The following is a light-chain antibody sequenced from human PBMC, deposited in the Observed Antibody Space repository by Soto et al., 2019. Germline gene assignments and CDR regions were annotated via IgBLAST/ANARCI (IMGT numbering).Light chain of an antibody. Sequence: QSALTQPRSVSGSPGQSVTISCTGTSSDVGGYNYVSWYQQHPGKAPKLMIYDVSKRPSGVPDRFSGSKSGNTASLTISGLPAEDEADYYCCSYAGSYRGYVIGTGTKLTVL. CDR3: CSYAGSYRGYV. CDR1: SSDVGGYNY. J-gene: IGLJ1*01. V-gene: IGLV2-11*01. CDR2: DVS.